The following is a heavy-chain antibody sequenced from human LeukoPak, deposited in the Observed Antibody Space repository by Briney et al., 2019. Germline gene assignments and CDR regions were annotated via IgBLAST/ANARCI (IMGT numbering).Heavy chain of an antibody. D-gene: IGHD4-17*01. CDR2: IIPIFGTA. V-gene: IGHV1-69*01. CDR3: ARAPDYGDFPFDY. Sequence: XXGIIPIFGTANYAQKFQGRVTITADESTSTAYMELSSLRSEDTAVYYCARAPDYGDFPFDYWGQGTLVTVSS. J-gene: IGHJ4*02.